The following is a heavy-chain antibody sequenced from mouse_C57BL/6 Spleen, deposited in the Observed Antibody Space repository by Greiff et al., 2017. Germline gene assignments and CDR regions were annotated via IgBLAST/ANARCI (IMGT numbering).Heavy chain of an antibody. CDR3: ARGTGAYYFEC. CDR1: GFTFSSYG. V-gene: IGHV5-6*01. J-gene: IGHJ2*01. D-gene: IGHD4-1*01. Sequence: EVQRVESGGDLVKPGGSLKLSCAASGFTFSSYGMSWVRQTPDKRLEWVASFSSGGSYTYYPDSVKGRFTISRDNAKSTLYLQMSSLKSEDTAMYYCARGTGAYYFECWGQGTTLTVSS. CDR2: FSSGGSYT.